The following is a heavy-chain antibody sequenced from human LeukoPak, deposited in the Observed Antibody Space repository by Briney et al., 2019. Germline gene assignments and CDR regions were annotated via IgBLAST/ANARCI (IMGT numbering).Heavy chain of an antibody. V-gene: IGHV4-61*02. J-gene: IGHJ4*02. D-gene: IGHD3-22*01. CDR1: GGSISSSGYY. CDR3: ATYYYDSSDYQDY. Sequence: SQKLSLTCTVSGGSISSSGYYWSWIRQPAGKGLEWIGRIYTSGSTNYNPSLKSRLTISVDTSKNQFSLKLSSVTAADTAIYYCATYYYDSSDYQDYWGQGTLVTVSS. CDR2: IYTSGST.